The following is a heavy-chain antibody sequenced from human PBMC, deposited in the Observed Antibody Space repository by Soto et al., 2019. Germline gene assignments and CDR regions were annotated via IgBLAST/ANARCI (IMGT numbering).Heavy chain of an antibody. CDR1: GYSFTNND. CDR3: ARMATFGSLNWFDP. D-gene: IGHD3-16*01. Sequence: ASVKVSCKASGYSFTNNDVSWVRQATGQGLEWMGWMNPGSGDTGYAQKFQGRVTMTRDISIATAYMELSSLRSDDTAIYYCARMATFGSLNWFDPWGQGTLVTVS. V-gene: IGHV1-8*01. J-gene: IGHJ5*02. CDR2: MNPGSGDT.